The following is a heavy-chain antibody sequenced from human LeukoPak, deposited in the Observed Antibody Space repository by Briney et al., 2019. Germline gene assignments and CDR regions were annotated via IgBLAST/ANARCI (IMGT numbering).Heavy chain of an antibody. CDR3: ARRICSSTSCYCDS. D-gene: IGHD2-2*01. Sequence: PGRSLRLSCAASGFTFSSYGMHWVRQAPGKGLEWVAVIWYDGSNKYYADSVKGRFTISRDNSKNTLYLQMNSLRAEDTAVYYCARRICSSTSCYCDSWGQGTLVTVSS. J-gene: IGHJ4*02. CDR1: GFTFSSYG. CDR2: IWYDGSNK. V-gene: IGHV3-33*01.